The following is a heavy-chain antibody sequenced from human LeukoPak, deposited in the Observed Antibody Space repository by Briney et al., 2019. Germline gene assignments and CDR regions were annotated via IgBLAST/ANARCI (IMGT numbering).Heavy chain of an antibody. J-gene: IGHJ4*02. D-gene: IGHD2-15*01. CDR2: IYYSGST. CDR3: ARSYCSGGSCYWGPFDY. V-gene: IGHV4-59*01. Sequence: PSETLSLTCTVSGGSISSYYWSWIRQPPGKGLGWIGYIYYSGSTNYNPSLKSRVTISVDTSKNQFSLKLSSVTAADTAVYYCARSYCSGGSCYWGPFDYWGQGTLVTVSS. CDR1: GGSISSYY.